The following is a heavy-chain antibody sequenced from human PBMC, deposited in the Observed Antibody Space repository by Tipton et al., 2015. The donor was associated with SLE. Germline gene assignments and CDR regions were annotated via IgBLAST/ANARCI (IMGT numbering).Heavy chain of an antibody. V-gene: IGHV3-23*01. CDR2: ISGSGGST. J-gene: IGHJ3*01. CDR1: GFTFSSYW. CDR3: ARVTVATNAFDV. D-gene: IGHD5-12*01. Sequence: LSLTCAASGFTFSSYWMSWVRQAPGKGLEWVSAISGSGGSTYYADSVKGRFTISRDNAKNSLYLQMNSLRVEDTAVYYCARVTVATNAFDVWGQGTMVTVSS.